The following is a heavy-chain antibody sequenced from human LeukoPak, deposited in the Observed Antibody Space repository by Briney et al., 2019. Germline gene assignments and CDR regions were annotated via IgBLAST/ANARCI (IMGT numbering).Heavy chain of an antibody. CDR3: ASRYSSSWGPRDAFDI. Sequence: GESLKISCKGSGYSFTSYWIGWVRQMPGKGLEWKGIIYPGDSDTRYSPSFQGQVTISADKSISTAYLQWSSLKASDTAMYYCASRYSSSWGPRDAFDIWGQGTMVTVSS. CDR1: GYSFTSYW. V-gene: IGHV5-51*01. D-gene: IGHD6-13*01. CDR2: IYPGDSDT. J-gene: IGHJ3*02.